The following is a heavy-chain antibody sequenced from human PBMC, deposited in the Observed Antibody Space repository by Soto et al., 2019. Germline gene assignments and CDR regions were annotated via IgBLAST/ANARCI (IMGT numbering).Heavy chain of an antibody. CDR1: GFSLTTRGVG. CDR2: IYWDDDK. D-gene: IGHD3-16*01. J-gene: IGHJ5*02. CDR3: AHIPNYYQYDWFDP. V-gene: IGHV2-5*02. Sequence: QITLKESGPTLVKPTQTLTLTCTFSGFSLTTRGVGVGWIRQPPGKALECLALIYWDDDKRYSPSLQSRLSIPNDTSKNQVVLTRTNVDPVDTATYYCAHIPNYYQYDWFDPWGQGTLVSVSS.